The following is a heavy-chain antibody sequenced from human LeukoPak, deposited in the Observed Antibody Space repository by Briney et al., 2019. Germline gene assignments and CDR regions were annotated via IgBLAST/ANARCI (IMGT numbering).Heavy chain of an antibody. J-gene: IGHJ6*03. Sequence: GGSPRLSCAASGFTFSSYGMHWVRQAPGKGLEWVAFIRYDGSNKYYADSVKGRFTISRDNSKNTLYLQMNSLRAADTAVYYCAKDQGHILTGFYYYYMDVWGKGTTVTISS. CDR2: IRYDGSNK. CDR3: AKDQGHILTGFYYYYMDV. V-gene: IGHV3-30*02. CDR1: GFTFSSYG. D-gene: IGHD3-9*01.